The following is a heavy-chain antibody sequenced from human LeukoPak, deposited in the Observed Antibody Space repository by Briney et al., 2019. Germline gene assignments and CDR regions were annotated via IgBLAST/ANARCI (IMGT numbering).Heavy chain of an antibody. CDR3: ATVPIVGATIIFDY. Sequence: ASVKVSCKASGYTFTSYYMHWVRQAPGKGLEWMGGFDPEDGETIYAQKFQGRVTMTEDTSTDTAYMELSSLRSEDTAVYYCATVPIVGATIIFDYWGQGTLVTVSS. J-gene: IGHJ4*02. CDR1: GYTFTSYY. CDR2: FDPEDGET. D-gene: IGHD1-26*01. V-gene: IGHV1-24*01.